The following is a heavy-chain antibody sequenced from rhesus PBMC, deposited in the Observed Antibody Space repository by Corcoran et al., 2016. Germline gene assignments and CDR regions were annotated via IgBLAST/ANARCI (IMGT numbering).Heavy chain of an antibody. Sequence: QVQLLQSGPEVKQPGASVKVSCKASGSSFSTLGMHWVRQAPGQGLEWRGWMNTSTGNPTYAHGFTERFVFSMDTSVSTVYLQISSLKGEDTAVYYCARGSDNGAFDFWGQGLRVTVSS. D-gene: IGHD2-21*01. V-gene: IGHV7-193*02. J-gene: IGHJ3*01. CDR3: ARGSDNGAFDF. CDR1: GSSFSTLG. CDR2: MNTSTGNP.